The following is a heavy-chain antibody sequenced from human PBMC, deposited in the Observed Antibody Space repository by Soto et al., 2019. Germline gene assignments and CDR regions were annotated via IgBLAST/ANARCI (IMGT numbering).Heavy chain of an antibody. J-gene: IGHJ4*02. D-gene: IGHD1-7*01. CDR1: GGSISSGDYY. CDR3: ARDITGTTRWDYFDY. Sequence: QVQLQESGPGLVKPSQTLSLTCTVSGGSISSGDYYWSWIRQPPGKGLEWIGYIYYSGSTSYNPSLKSRVTISVDTSKNQFSLKLSSVTAADTAVYYCARDITGTTRWDYFDYWGQGTLVTVSS. V-gene: IGHV4-30-4*01. CDR2: IYYSGST.